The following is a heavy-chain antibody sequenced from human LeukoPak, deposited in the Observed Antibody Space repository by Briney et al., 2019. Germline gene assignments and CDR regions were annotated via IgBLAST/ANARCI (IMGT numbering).Heavy chain of an antibody. CDR3: ARGGIAVPDDAFDI. CDR1: GYTFTGYF. V-gene: IGHV1-2*02. J-gene: IGHJ3*02. CDR2: INPKSGGT. Sequence: ASVKVSCKASGYTFTGYFMHWVRQVPGQGLEWMGWINPKSGGTNHAQKFQGRVTVTRDTSISTAYMELSRLRSDDTALYYCARGGIAVPDDAFDIWGQGTMVTVSS. D-gene: IGHD6-19*01.